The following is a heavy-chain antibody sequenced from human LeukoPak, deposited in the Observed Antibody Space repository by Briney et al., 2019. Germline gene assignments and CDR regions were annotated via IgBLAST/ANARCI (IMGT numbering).Heavy chain of an antibody. D-gene: IGHD2-2*01. CDR1: GDTISSGDYY. Sequence: SQTLSLTCTVSGDTISSGDYYWSWIRQPAGKRLEWIGRIYTSGSANYNPSLKSRVTMSVDTSKNQFSLKLYSVTAADTAVYYCARAVDGYCYSTNCLYNWFDPWGQGTLVTVSS. J-gene: IGHJ5*02. CDR2: IYTSGSA. CDR3: ARAVDGYCYSTNCLYNWFDP. V-gene: IGHV4-61*02.